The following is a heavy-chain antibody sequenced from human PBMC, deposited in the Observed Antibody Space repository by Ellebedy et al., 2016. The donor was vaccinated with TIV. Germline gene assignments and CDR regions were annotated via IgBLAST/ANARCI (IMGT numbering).Heavy chain of an antibody. CDR1: GFTFSSYA. V-gene: IGHV3-23*01. D-gene: IGHD6-19*01. J-gene: IGHJ4*02. CDR2: INDNGNST. Sequence: GGSLRLXXAASGFTFSSYAMSWVRQAPGKGLECVSTINDNGNSTYFADSVKGRFTISRDNSKNTLYLQMNSLRAVDTGVYYCAKNVIRKRVAGLNDYWGQGTLVIVSS. CDR3: AKNVIRKRVAGLNDY.